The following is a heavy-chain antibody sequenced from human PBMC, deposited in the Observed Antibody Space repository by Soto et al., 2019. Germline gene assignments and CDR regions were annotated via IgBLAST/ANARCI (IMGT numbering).Heavy chain of an antibody. V-gene: IGHV1-8*01. Sequence: ASVKVSCKASGYTFTSYDINWVRQATGQGLEWMGWMNPNSGNTGYAQKFQGRVTMTRNTSISTAYMELSSLRSEDTAVYYCARGRGGYGDYRTGFDYWGQGTLVTVSS. CDR2: MNPNSGNT. J-gene: IGHJ4*02. CDR3: ARGRGGYGDYRTGFDY. D-gene: IGHD4-17*01. CDR1: GYTFTSYD.